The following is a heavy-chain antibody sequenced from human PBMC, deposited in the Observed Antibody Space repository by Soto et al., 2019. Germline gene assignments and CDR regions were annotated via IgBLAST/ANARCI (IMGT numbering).Heavy chain of an antibody. Sequence: QVQLQESGPGLVKPSETLSLTCTVSGGSISSYYWSWIRQPPGKGLEWIGYIYYSGSTDYDPSLKSRVTIAVDTSKNQCSLKLSSVTAADTAVYYCARRWGTYFDFWGQGTLDTVSS. CDR3: ARRWGTYFDF. D-gene: IGHD7-27*01. CDR1: GGSISSYY. V-gene: IGHV4-59*01. CDR2: IYYSGST. J-gene: IGHJ4*02.